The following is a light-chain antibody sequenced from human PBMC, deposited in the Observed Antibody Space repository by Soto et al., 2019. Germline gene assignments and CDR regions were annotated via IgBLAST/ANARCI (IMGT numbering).Light chain of an antibody. CDR3: QQYGSSSIT. J-gene: IGKJ5*01. CDR1: QSVSSN. CDR2: GAS. Sequence: DIVMTQSPATLSVSPGERATLSCRASQSVSSNLAWYQQKPGQAPRLLIYGASSGATGIPDRFSGSGSGTDFTLTISRLEPEDFAVYYCQQYGSSSITFGQGTRLEIK. V-gene: IGKV3-20*01.